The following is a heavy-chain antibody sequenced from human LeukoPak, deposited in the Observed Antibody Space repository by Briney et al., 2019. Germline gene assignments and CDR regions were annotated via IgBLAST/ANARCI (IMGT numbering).Heavy chain of an antibody. CDR2: IKQDGSER. J-gene: IGHJ6*03. Sequence: PGRSLRISCAASGFTFSNYWMTLVRQAPGKGLNWMADIKQDGSERLYVKSVRGRFTISRDNAKMSLFLQMNSLRAEDTAVYYCARDNGVVHGVYYMDVWGKGTTVTVS. CDR1: GFTFSNYW. CDR3: ARDNGVVHGVYYMDV. D-gene: IGHD3-3*01. V-gene: IGHV3-7*01.